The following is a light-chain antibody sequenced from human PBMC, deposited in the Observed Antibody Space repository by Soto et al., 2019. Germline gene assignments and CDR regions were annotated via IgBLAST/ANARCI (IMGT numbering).Light chain of an antibody. CDR3: QQYGSSPPT. CDR2: GAS. CDR1: KSVSSS. V-gene: IGKV3-20*01. Sequence: EMVLTQSPGPLSLSPGERATLSCRASKSVSSSLAWYQQKPGQAPRLLIYGASSRATGIPDRFSGSGSGTDFTLTISRLEPEDFAVYSCQQYGSSPPTFGQGTKVEIK. J-gene: IGKJ1*01.